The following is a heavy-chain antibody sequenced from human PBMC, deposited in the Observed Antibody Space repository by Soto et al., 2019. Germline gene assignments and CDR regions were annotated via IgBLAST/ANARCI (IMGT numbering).Heavy chain of an antibody. CDR3: AKDEYYYSRSGYYIFDS. Sequence: SGFMVTSYTLHWIRQAQGTGLEWLAVMSYDGARSSYAASVKGRFTISKDTSTNTLSLQMRSLRPDDTALYYCAKDEYYYSRSGYYIFDSWGQGTLVTVSS. D-gene: IGHD3-22*01. J-gene: IGHJ4*02. V-gene: IGHV3-30-3*02. CDR2: MSYDGARS. CDR1: GFMVTSYT.